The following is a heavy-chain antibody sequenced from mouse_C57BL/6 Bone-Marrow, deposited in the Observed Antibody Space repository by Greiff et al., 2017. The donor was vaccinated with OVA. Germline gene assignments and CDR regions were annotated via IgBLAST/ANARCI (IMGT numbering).Heavy chain of an antibody. V-gene: IGHV1-59*01. Sequence: LQESGAELVKPGASVKLSCKASGYTFTSYWMHWVKQRPGQGLEWIGVIDPSDSYTNYNQKFKGKATLTVDTSSSTAYMQLSSLTSEDSAVYYCASSPHLLDGYYWFAYWGQGTLVTVSA. CDR1: GYTFTSYW. J-gene: IGHJ3*01. CDR2: IDPSDSYT. CDR3: ASSPHLLDGYYWFAY. D-gene: IGHD2-3*01.